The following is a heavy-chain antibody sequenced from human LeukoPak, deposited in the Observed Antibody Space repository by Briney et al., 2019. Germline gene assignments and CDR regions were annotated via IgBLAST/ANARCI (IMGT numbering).Heavy chain of an antibody. CDR2: ITGSGGTT. CDR3: AKDGNWARFEN. J-gene: IGHJ4*02. Sequence: GGSLRLSCAASGFPFSSHGMSWVRQAPGKGLEWVSGITGSGGTTYYADSVKGRFTISRDNSKNTLYLQMNSPRAEDTAAYYCAKDGNWARFENWGQGTLVTVSS. D-gene: IGHD7-27*01. V-gene: IGHV3-23*01. CDR1: GFPFSSHG.